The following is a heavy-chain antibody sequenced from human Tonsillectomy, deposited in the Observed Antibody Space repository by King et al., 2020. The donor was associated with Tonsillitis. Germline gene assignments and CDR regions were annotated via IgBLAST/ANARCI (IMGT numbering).Heavy chain of an antibody. CDR2: INHSGST. Sequence: VQLQQWGAGLLKPSETLSLTCAVYGGSFSGYYWSWIRQPPGKGLEWIGEINHSGSTNYNPSLKSRVTITVDTSKNQFSLKLSSVTAADTAVYYCSRGANECSGGSCYSDYYYYGMDVWGQGTTVTVSS. D-gene: IGHD2-15*01. V-gene: IGHV4-34*01. CDR3: SRGANECSGGSCYSDYYYYGMDV. CDR1: GGSFSGYY. J-gene: IGHJ6*02.